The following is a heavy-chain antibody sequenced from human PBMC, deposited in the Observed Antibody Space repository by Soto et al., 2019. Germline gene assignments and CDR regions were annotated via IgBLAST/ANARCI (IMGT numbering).Heavy chain of an antibody. CDR2: ISAHNGNT. CDR3: ARGGYGDY. D-gene: IGHD1-1*01. Sequence: QVHLVQSGAEVKKPGASVKVSCKGSGYGFTTYGITWVRQAPGQGLDWMAWISAHNGNTDYAQNLQGRVTVTRDTSTSTAYMEVRSMRSDDTAVYYRARGGYGDYWGQGALVTVSS. V-gene: IGHV1-18*01. J-gene: IGHJ4*02. CDR1: GYGFTTYG.